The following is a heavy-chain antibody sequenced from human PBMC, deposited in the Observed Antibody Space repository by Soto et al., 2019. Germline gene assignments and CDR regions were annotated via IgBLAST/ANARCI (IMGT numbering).Heavy chain of an antibody. D-gene: IGHD6-13*01. Sequence: SETLSLTCTVSVDSITTYYWSWIRQPAGKGLEWIGRIDASGNTNYNPSPNSRVTMSIDTSKKQFSLKLTSVTAADTAIYYCARYSNNWFQTEGMDVWGQGTTVTVS. CDR2: IDASGNT. V-gene: IGHV4-4*07. CDR3: ARYSNNWFQTEGMDV. CDR1: VDSITTYY. J-gene: IGHJ6*02.